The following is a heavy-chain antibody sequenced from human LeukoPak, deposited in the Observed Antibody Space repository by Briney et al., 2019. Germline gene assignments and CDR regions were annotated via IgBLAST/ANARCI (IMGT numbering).Heavy chain of an antibody. D-gene: IGHD5-18*01. Sequence: LSLTCTVSGGSISSYYWSWIRQPPGKGLEWVSYISSSGSTIYYADSVKGRFTISRDNAKNSLYLQMNSLRAEDTAVYYCARADWDTAMIDYWGQGTLVTVSS. CDR3: ARADWDTAMIDY. CDR1: GGSISSYY. J-gene: IGHJ4*02. CDR2: ISSSGSTI. V-gene: IGHV3-11*04.